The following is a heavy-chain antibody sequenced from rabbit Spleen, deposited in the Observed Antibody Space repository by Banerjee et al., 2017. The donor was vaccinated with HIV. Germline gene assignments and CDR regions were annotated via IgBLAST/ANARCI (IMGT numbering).Heavy chain of an antibody. J-gene: IGHJ6*01. V-gene: IGHV1S40*01. Sequence: QSLEESGGDLVKPGASLTLTCTASGFSFSAGYNFICWVRQAPGKGLEWIACIDIGSRDFTYYASWAKGRFTISKTSSTTVTLQMTSLTVADTATYFCARDTGSSFSTYGMDLWGPGTLVTVS. CDR2: IDIGSRDFT. CDR1: GFSFSAGYNF. CDR3: ARDTGSSFSTYGMDL. D-gene: IGHD8-1*01.